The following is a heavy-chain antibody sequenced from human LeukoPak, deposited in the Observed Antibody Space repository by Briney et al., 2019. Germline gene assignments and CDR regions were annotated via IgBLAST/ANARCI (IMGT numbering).Heavy chain of an antibody. Sequence: GGSLRLSCAASGLTVSSNYMSWVRQAPGKGLEWVSVIYSGGSTYYADSVKGRFTISRDNSKNTLYLQMNSLRAEDTAAYYCACMILDYWGQGTLVTVSS. D-gene: IGHD3-16*01. V-gene: IGHV3-66*02. J-gene: IGHJ4*02. CDR2: IYSGGST. CDR1: GLTVSSNY. CDR3: ACMILDY.